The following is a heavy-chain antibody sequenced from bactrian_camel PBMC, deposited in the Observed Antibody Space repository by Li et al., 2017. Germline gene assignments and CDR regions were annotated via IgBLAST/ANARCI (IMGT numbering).Heavy chain of an antibody. CDR2: IDADGTT. V-gene: IGHV3S26*01. D-gene: IGHD6*01. J-gene: IGHJ4*01. Sequence: QVQLVESGGGSVQAGGSLRLSCTASGMTWSSYCMAWFRQVPGNERERVAAIDADGTTGYVDSVKDRFSMSRDNAKKALYLQLNSLQIEDTAKYYCALGRGPFTGSWTPSGPGTQVTVS. CDR1: GMTWSSYC.